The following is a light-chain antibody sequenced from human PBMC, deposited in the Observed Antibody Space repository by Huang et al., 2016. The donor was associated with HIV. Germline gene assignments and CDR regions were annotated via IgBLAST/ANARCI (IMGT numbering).Light chain of an antibody. CDR3: LHYDNWPPYT. J-gene: IGKJ2*01. CDR1: QRVGNN. Sequence: EIVMTQSPTTLSVSPGERATISCRASQRVGNNLARYQQRPGQAPRLLIYAASTRPSGILARCSGSGSGTEFTLTISSLQSEDFAVYYCLHYDNWPPYTFGQGTKLEMK. V-gene: IGKV3-15*01. CDR2: AAS.